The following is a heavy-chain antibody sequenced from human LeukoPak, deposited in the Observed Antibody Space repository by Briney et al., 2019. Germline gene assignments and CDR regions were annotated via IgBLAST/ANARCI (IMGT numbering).Heavy chain of an antibody. V-gene: IGHV3-23*01. D-gene: IGHD2-15*01. CDR2: ISGSGGST. CDR1: GFTFSSYA. Sequence: PGGSLRLSCAASGFTFSSYAMSWVRQAPGKGLEWVSAISGSGGSTYYADSVKGRFTISRDNSKNTLYLQMNSLRAEDTAVYYCAKTRDPYCSGGSCYSFYFDYWGQGTLVTVSS. J-gene: IGHJ4*02. CDR3: AKTRDPYCSGGSCYSFYFDY.